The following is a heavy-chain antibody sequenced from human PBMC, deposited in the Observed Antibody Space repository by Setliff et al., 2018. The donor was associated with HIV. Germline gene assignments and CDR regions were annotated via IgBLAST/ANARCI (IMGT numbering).Heavy chain of an antibody. Sequence: VASVKVSCKASGYTFTSYGIAWVRQAPGQGLEWMGWISAYNGNTNYAQKLQGRVTLTTDTSTSTAYMELKSLRSEDTAVYYCARDHHSGRGSNFPWYSDLWGRGTLVTVSS. CDR3: ARDHHSGRGSNFPWYSDL. CDR1: GYTFTSYG. CDR2: ISAYNGNT. J-gene: IGHJ2*01. D-gene: IGHD1-26*01. V-gene: IGHV1-18*01.